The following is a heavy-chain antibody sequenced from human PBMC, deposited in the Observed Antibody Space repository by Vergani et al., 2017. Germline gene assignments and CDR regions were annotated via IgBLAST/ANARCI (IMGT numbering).Heavy chain of an antibody. CDR1: GGSISSYY. V-gene: IGHV4-34*01. D-gene: IGHD6-13*01. CDR2: INHSGST. Sequence: QVQLQESGPGLVKPSETLSLTCTVSGGSISSYYWSWIRQPPGKGLEWIGEINHSGSTNYNPSLKSRVTISVDTSKNQFSLKLSSVTAADTAVYYCARASIAAAHRQMDVWGQGTTVTVSS. J-gene: IGHJ6*02. CDR3: ARASIAAAHRQMDV.